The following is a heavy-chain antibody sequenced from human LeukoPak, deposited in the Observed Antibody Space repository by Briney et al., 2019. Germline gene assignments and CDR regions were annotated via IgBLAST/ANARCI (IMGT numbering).Heavy chain of an antibody. V-gene: IGHV4-39*01. Sequence: PSETLSLTCTVSGGSISSYYWGWIRQPPGKGLEWIGSIYYSGSTSYNPSLKSRVTISVDTSKNQFSLKLSSVTAADTAVYYCARHADYYYDSSAPDAFDIWGQGTMVTVSS. CDR2: IYYSGST. CDR3: ARHADYYYDSSAPDAFDI. CDR1: GGSISSYY. J-gene: IGHJ3*02. D-gene: IGHD3-22*01.